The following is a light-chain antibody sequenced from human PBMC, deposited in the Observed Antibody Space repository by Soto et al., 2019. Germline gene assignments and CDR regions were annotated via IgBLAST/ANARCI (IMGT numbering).Light chain of an antibody. Sequence: DIQMTQSPSTLSASVGDRVTITCRTSQSISSWLAWYQQKPGKAPKILIYDASSLESGVPSRFSGSGSGTEFTLAISGLQPDDFATYYGQQYNSYSGTFGRGTKVEGK. V-gene: IGKV1-5*01. CDR1: QSISSW. CDR3: QQYNSYSGT. J-gene: IGKJ1*01. CDR2: DAS.